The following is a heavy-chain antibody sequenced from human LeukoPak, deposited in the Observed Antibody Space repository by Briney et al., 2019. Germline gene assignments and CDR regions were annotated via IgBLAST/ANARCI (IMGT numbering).Heavy chain of an antibody. CDR3: ASWRELRYFDWFDY. CDR2: IYSGGST. CDR1: GFTVSSNY. D-gene: IGHD3-9*01. V-gene: IGHV3-53*05. Sequence: GGSLRLSCAASGFTVSSNYMSWVRQAPGKGLEWVSVIYSGGSTYYADSVKGRFTISRDNSKNTLYLQMNSLRAEDTAVYYCASWRELRYFDWFDYWGQGTLVTVSS. J-gene: IGHJ4*02.